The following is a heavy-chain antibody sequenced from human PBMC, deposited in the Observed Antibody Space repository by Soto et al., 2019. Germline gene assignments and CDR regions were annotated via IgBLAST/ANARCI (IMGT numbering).Heavy chain of an antibody. Sequence: EVQLVESGGGLVKPGGSLRLSCAASGFSFRSYSMNWVRQAPGKGLEWVSFISSSSSYINYADSVKGRFTISRDNAKNSLFLQMNSLRAEDTAVYSCARVGTYYGSGSPYYSDYWGQGPLVSVSS. CDR3: ARVGTYYGSGSPYYSDY. V-gene: IGHV3-21*01. CDR2: ISSSSSYI. D-gene: IGHD3-10*01. J-gene: IGHJ4*02. CDR1: GFSFRSYS.